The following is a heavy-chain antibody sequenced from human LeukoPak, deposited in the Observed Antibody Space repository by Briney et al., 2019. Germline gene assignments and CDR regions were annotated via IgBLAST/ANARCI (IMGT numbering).Heavy chain of an antibody. CDR2: IYYSGST. CDR1: GGSISSSSYY. D-gene: IGHD6-13*01. Sequence: KPSETLSLTCTVSGGSISSSSYYWGWIRQPPGKGLEWIVSIYYSGSTYYNPSLKSRVTISVDTSKNQFSLKLSSVTAADTAVYYCARRIAAAGYFDYWGQGTLVTVSS. CDR3: ARRIAAAGYFDY. J-gene: IGHJ4*02. V-gene: IGHV4-39*01.